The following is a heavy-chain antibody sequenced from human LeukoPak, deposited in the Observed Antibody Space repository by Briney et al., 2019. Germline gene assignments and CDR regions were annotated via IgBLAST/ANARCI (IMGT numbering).Heavy chain of an antibody. Sequence: GASVTVSCKASGYTFTIYDINWVRQATGQGLEWMGWMNPNSGNTGYAQKFQGRVTITRNTSISTAYMELSSLRSEDTAVYYCARRGRNGFVVVPAATYYYYYMDVWGKGTTVTVSS. CDR3: ARRGRNGFVVVPAATYYYYYMDV. V-gene: IGHV1-8*03. CDR2: MNPNSGNT. J-gene: IGHJ6*03. D-gene: IGHD2-2*01. CDR1: GYTFTIYD.